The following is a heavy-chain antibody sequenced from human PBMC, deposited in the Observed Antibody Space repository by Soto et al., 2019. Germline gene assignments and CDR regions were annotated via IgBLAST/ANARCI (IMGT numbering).Heavy chain of an antibody. CDR2: IKSKTDGGTT. Sequence: EVQLVESGGGLVEPGGSLRLSCAASGFTFVNAWMNWVRQAPGKGLEWVGRIKSKTDGGTTDNAAPVKGRFTISRDDSKNTLYLQMNSLKTEDTAVYYCASVRGEVRYFDYWGQGTQVTVSP. CDR1: GFTFVNAW. V-gene: IGHV3-15*07. D-gene: IGHD3-16*01. J-gene: IGHJ4*02. CDR3: ASVRGEVRYFDY.